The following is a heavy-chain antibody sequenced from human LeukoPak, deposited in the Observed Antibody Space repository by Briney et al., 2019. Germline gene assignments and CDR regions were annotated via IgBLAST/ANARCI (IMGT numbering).Heavy chain of an antibody. D-gene: IGHD6-13*01. V-gene: IGHV3-7*01. Sequence: GGSLRLSCAASGFMFSTYWMTWVRQVPGEGLEWVANIKPDGSETYYVDRVRGRFTISRDNAKNLLYLQMNSLRGEDTAVYKCGRFGYEAAVDLWGQGTLVTVSS. CDR3: GRFGYEAAVDL. CDR2: IKPDGSET. CDR1: GFMFSTYW. J-gene: IGHJ4*02.